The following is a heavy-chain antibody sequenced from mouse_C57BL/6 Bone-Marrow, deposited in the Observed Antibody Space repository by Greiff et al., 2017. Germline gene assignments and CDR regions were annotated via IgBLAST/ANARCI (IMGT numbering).Heavy chain of an antibody. D-gene: IGHD2-4*01. CDR2: ISDGGSYT. J-gene: IGHJ3*01. Sequence: EVKLQESGGGLVKPGGSLKLSCAASGFTFSSYAMSWVRQTPEKRLEWVATISDGGSYTYYPDNVKGRFTISRDNAKNNLYLQMSHLKSEDTAMYYCASYDSFAYWGQGTLVTVSA. CDR1: GFTFSSYA. V-gene: IGHV5-4*03. CDR3: ASYDSFAY.